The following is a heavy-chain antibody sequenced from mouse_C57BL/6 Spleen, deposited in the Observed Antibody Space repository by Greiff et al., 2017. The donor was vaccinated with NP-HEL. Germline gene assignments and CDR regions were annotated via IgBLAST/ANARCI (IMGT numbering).Heavy chain of an antibody. Sequence: QVQLKESGAELVRPGASVKLSCKASGYTFTDYYINWVKQRPGQGLEWIARIYPGSGNTYYNEKFKGKATLTAEKSSSTAYMQLSSLTSEDSAVYFCARYYYGMGDYWGQGTSVTVSS. J-gene: IGHJ4*01. CDR3: ARYYYGMGDY. D-gene: IGHD1-1*01. V-gene: IGHV1-76*01. CDR1: GYTFTDYY. CDR2: IYPGSGNT.